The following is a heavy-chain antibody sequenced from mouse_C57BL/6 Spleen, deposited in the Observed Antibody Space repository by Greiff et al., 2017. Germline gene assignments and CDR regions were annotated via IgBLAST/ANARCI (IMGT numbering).Heavy chain of an antibody. Sequence: VQLQQSGAELVRPGASVTLSCKASGYTFTDYEMHWVKQTPVHGLEWIGAIDPETGGTAYNQKFKGKAILTADKSSSTAYMERRSLTSEDSAVYYCTRSGSSYGAMDYWGQGTSVTVSS. V-gene: IGHV1-15*01. J-gene: IGHJ4*01. CDR1: GYTFTDYE. D-gene: IGHD1-1*01. CDR3: TRSGSSYGAMDY. CDR2: IDPETGGT.